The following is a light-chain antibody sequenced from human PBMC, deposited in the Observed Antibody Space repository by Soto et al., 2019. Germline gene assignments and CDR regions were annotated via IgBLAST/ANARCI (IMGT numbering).Light chain of an antibody. J-gene: IGKJ1*01. CDR3: QQRSNWPS. V-gene: IGKV3-11*01. Sequence: VLTQAPCTLSWSPGERATLPGRASQNVTSNVLVWYQQHPGPAPSLLIYAASNRATGTQARFSGSGSGTDFTLTISRLEPEDFAVYYCQQRSNWPSFGQGTQVDIK. CDR1: QNVTSN. CDR2: AAS.